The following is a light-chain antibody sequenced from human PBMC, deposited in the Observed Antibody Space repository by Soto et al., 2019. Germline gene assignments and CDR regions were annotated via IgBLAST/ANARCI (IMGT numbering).Light chain of an antibody. Sequence: DIQMTQSPSSPSASVGDRVTITCRASQGIRSDLGWYQQKPGKAPKRLIYAASKLHSGVPSRFSGSGSGTEFTLTISSLQPDDFATYYCLQHNSFPRTFGQGTKVEIK. CDR2: AAS. V-gene: IGKV1-17*01. CDR3: LQHNSFPRT. CDR1: QGIRSD. J-gene: IGKJ1*01.